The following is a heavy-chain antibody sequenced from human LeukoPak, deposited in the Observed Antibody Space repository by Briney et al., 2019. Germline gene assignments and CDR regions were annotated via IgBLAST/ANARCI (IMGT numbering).Heavy chain of an antibody. D-gene: IGHD2-2*01. J-gene: IGHJ4*02. CDR2: ISAYNGNT. V-gene: IGHV1-18*01. CDR3: ARVGAYCTSTSCLDY. Sequence: ASVKVSCKASGYTFTNYGISWVRQAPGQGLVWMGWISAYNGNTNYAQKLQGGVTMTTDTSTSTAYMELRSLTSDDTAVYYCARVGAYCTSTSCLDYWGQGTLVTVSS. CDR1: GYTFTNYG.